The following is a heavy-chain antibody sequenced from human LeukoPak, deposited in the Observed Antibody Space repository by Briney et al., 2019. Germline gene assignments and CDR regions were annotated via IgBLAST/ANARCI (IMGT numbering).Heavy chain of an antibody. CDR3: ARDTSPRYDSSGFDAFDI. Sequence: SETLSLTCTVSGGSISSSSYYWGWIRQPPGKGLEWIGSIYYSGSTYYNPSLKSRVTISVDTSKNQFSLKLSSVTAADTAVYYCARDTSPRYDSSGFDAFDIWGQGTMVTVSS. CDR1: GGSISSSSYY. D-gene: IGHD3-22*01. J-gene: IGHJ3*02. V-gene: IGHV4-39*07. CDR2: IYYSGST.